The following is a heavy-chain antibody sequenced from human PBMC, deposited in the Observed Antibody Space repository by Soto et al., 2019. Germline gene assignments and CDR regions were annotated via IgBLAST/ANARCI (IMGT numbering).Heavy chain of an antibody. D-gene: IGHD1-26*01. CDR1: GFTVSSNY. V-gene: IGHV3-53*01. J-gene: IGHJ4*02. CDR3: ARAVRDIVGAIYFDY. CDR2: IYNGGST. Sequence: GGSLRLSCAASGFTVSSNYMSWVRQAPGKGLEWVSVIYNGGSTYYADSVKGRFTISRDNSKNTLYLQMNSLRAEDTAVYYCARAVRDIVGAIYFDYWGQGTLVTVS.